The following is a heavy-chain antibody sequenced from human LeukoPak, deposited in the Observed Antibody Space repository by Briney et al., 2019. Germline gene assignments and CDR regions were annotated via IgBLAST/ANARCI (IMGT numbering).Heavy chain of an antibody. D-gene: IGHD3-10*01. CDR2: INHSGIT. V-gene: IGHV4-34*01. J-gene: IGHJ4*02. CDR3: ASLGPYGSGSIGVY. Sequence: PSETLSLTCDVSGGSFSGYYWTWIRQPPGKGLEWIGEINHSGITNYNPSLKSRVTISLDTSKNQFSLRLTSVTAADTAVYYCASLGPYGSGSIGVYWGQGTLVTVSS. CDR1: GGSFSGYY.